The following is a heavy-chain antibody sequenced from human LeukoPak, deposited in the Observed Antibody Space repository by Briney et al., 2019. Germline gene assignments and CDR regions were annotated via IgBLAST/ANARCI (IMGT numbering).Heavy chain of an antibody. CDR3: ARDIVVVPAALDY. V-gene: IGHV3-21*01. Sequence: PGGSLRLSCAASGFTFSSYSMNWVRQAPGKGLEWASSISSSSSYIYYADSVKGRFTISRDNAKNSLYLQMNSLRAEDTAVYYCARDIVVVPAALDYWGQGTLVTVSS. J-gene: IGHJ4*02. D-gene: IGHD2-2*01. CDR1: GFTFSSYS. CDR2: ISSSSSYI.